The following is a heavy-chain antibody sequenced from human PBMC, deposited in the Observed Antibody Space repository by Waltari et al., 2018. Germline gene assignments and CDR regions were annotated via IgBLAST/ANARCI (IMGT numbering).Heavy chain of an antibody. CDR1: GGSFSGYY. V-gene: IGHV4-34*01. Sequence: QVQLQQWGAGLLKPSETLSLTCAVYGGSFSGYYWSWIRQSPGKGLEWMGEINYSGSTHDNPSLKSQVTISRDTSKTQFSLELTSVTGADTAVYYCAGTPVGVTFLYFDYWGQGTLVTVSS. D-gene: IGHD1-26*01. CDR3: AGTPVGVTFLYFDY. CDR2: INYSGST. J-gene: IGHJ4*02.